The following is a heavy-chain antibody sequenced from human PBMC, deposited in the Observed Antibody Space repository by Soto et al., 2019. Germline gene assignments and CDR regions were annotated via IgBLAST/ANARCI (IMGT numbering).Heavy chain of an antibody. CDR3: ARTGYCNSTKCYNWFDP. V-gene: IGHV3-74*03. CDR2: INSHGNIT. CDR1: GFTFTNYW. D-gene: IGHD2-2*01. Sequence: LRLSCEASGFTFTNYWMHWVRQAPGKGLVWVSRINSHGNITTYADSVKGRFTISRDNAKNTLHLQMSSRKAEDTAVYYCARTGYCNSTKCYNWFDPWGQGTLVTVSS. J-gene: IGHJ5*02.